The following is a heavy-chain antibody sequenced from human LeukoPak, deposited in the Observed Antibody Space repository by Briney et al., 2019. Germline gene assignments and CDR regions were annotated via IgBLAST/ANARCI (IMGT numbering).Heavy chain of an antibody. J-gene: IGHJ4*02. CDR3: ARDLSQNAYYDSPLDY. CDR2: IISSGSAI. Sequence: GGSLKLSCAASGFTFSSYEMNWVRQAPGKGLEWVSYIISSGSAIYYADCVRGLFTIFRENATNSLYLQMNSLRAEDTAVYYCARDLSQNAYYDSPLDYWGQGTLVTVSS. CDR1: GFTFSSYE. V-gene: IGHV3-48*03. D-gene: IGHD3-22*01.